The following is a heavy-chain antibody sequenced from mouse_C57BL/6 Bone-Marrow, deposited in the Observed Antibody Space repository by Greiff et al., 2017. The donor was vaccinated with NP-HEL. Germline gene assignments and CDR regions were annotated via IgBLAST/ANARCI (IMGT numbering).Heavy chain of an antibody. D-gene: IGHD2-2*01. CDR2: INPNNGGT. CDR1: GYTFTDYY. Sequence: EVQLQQSGPELVKPGASVKISCKASGYTFTDYYMNWVKQSHGKSLEWIGDINPNNGGTSYNQKFKGKATLTVDKSSSTAYMELRSLTSEDSAVYYCARWGYYGYDAWFAYWGQGTLVTVSA. V-gene: IGHV1-26*01. CDR3: ARWGYYGYDAWFAY. J-gene: IGHJ3*01.